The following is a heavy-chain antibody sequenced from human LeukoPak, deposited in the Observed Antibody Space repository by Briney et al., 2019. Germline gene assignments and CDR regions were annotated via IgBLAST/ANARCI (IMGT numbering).Heavy chain of an antibody. CDR2: ISSSGSDK. CDR1: GFPFSDHE. V-gene: IGHV3-48*03. J-gene: IGHJ3*02. Sequence: AGGSLRLSCAASGFPFSDHEMNRVRQAPGKGLEWVSYISSSGSDKYYPDSVKGRFTISRDNAKNSLYLQMNSLGAEDTAVYYCARRTSGAFAIWGQGTKVTVSS. CDR3: ARRTSGAFAI.